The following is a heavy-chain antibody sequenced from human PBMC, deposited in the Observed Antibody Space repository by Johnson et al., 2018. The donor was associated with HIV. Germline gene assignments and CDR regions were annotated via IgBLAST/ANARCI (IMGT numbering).Heavy chain of an antibody. D-gene: IGHD5-12*01. J-gene: IGHJ3*02. V-gene: IGHV3-23*04. CDR1: GFTFRSYA. CDR2: ISGSGGST. Sequence: VQLVESGGGVVQPGRSLRLSCTASGFTFRSYAMHWVRQAPGKGLEWVSAISGSGGSTYYADSVKGRFTISRDNSKNTLYLQMKSLRAEDTAVYYCAKEDEWLRLGSAFDIWGHGTMVTVSS. CDR3: AKEDEWLRLGSAFDI.